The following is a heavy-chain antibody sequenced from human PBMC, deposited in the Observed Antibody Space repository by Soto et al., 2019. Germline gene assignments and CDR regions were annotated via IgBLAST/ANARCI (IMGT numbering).Heavy chain of an antibody. CDR3: AREDSIIIPAVSDF. CDR1: GFAFNNYG. Sequence: GGSLRLSCTVYGFAFNNYGINWVRQAPGKGLEWVSSISKSDYTYYSDSVKGRFTISRDNAKNSVSLQMNTLRVEDTAVYYCAREDSIIIPAVSDFWGQGTLVTVSS. D-gene: IGHD2-2*01. CDR2: ISKSDYT. V-gene: IGHV3-21*01. J-gene: IGHJ4*02.